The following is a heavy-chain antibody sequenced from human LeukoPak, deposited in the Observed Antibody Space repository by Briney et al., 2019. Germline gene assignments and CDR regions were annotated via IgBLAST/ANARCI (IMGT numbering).Heavy chain of an antibody. CDR1: GYSFTTYW. J-gene: IGHJ4*02. V-gene: IGHV5-51*01. Sequence: GESLKISCKGSGYSFTTYWIGWVRQMPGTGLEWMGIIYPGDSDTKYSPSFQGQFTISADKSISTAYLQWSSLKASDTAMYYCARHVGPGYYDSSGYYLDWGQGTLVTVSS. CDR2: IYPGDSDT. D-gene: IGHD3-22*01. CDR3: ARHVGPGYYDSSGYYLD.